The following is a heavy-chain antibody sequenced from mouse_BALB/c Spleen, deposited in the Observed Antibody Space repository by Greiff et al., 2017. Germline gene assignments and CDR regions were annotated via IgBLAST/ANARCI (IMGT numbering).Heavy chain of an antibody. J-gene: IGHJ2*01. CDR1: GFSLTSYD. CDR2: IWTGGGT. Sequence: VKLMESGPGLVAPSQSLSITCTVSGFSLTSYDISWIRQPPGKGLEWLGVIWTGGGTNYNSAFMSRLSISKDNSKSQVFLKMNSLQTDDTAIYYCVRSTGTGYFDYWGQGTTLTVSS. D-gene: IGHD4-1*02. V-gene: IGHV2-9-2*01. CDR3: VRSTGTGYFDY.